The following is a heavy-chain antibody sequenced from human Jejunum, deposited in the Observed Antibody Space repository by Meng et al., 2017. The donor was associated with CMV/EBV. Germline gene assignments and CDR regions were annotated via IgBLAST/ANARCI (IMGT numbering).Heavy chain of an antibody. CDR2: IDPNTGNP. V-gene: IGHV7-4-1*02. J-gene: IGHJ4*02. CDR1: GYTFTSYA. D-gene: IGHD5-24*01. Sequence: LVQSGFELKLPGASVKVSCRPSGYTFTSYAINWVRQAPGQGPDWMGWIDPNTGNPTYDQGFTGRFVFSLDTSVSTAYLQINSLRADDTAVYYCARDSPLDGYSLLDYWGQGTLVTVSS. CDR3: ARDSPLDGYSLLDY.